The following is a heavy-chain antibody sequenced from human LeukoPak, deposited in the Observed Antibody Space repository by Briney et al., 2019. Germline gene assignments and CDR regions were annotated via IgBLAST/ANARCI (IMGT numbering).Heavy chain of an antibody. J-gene: IGHJ4*02. CDR3: ARGDVY. CDR1: GFTFSKYR. V-gene: IGHV3-7*01. Sequence: QTGGSLRLSCAASGFTFSKYRMSWVRQVPGKGLEWVANIEKDGSEKHYVDSVKGRFTVSRDNAKNSLYLQMNSLRAADTAVYYCARGDVYWGQGALVTVSS. CDR2: IEKDGSEK.